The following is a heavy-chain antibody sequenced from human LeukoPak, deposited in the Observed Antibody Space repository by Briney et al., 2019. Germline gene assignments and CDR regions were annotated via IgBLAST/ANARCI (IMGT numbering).Heavy chain of an antibody. Sequence: GGSLRLSCAASGFTFSSYAMHWVRQAPGKGLEWVAVISYDGSNKYYADSVKGRFTISRDNSKNTLYLQMNSLRSEDTAVYYCARDRGWGMDVWGKGTTVTISS. CDR3: ARDRGWGMDV. J-gene: IGHJ6*03. CDR2: ISYDGSNK. CDR1: GFTFSSYA. V-gene: IGHV3-30*04. D-gene: IGHD5-12*01.